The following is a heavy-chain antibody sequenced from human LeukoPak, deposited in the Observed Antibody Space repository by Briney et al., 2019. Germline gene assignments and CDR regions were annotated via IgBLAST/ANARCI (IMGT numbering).Heavy chain of an antibody. Sequence: PSETLSLTCVVSGGSLSSYYLTWIRQAPGKGLEWIGDISHRGGTAYNPSLKSRASVSLDTSKNQFSLYVTSVTAADTAVYYCARLNQGGSGYYLGLFDYWGQGTLVTVSS. V-gene: IGHV4-34*01. CDR3: ARLNQGGSGYYLGLFDY. J-gene: IGHJ4*02. CDR1: GGSLSSYY. D-gene: IGHD3-22*01. CDR2: ISHRGGT.